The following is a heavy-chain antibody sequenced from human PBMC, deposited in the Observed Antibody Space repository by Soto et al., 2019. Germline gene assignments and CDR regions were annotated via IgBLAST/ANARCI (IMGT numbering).Heavy chain of an antibody. Sequence: QVQLVQSGAEVKKPGASVKVSCKASGYTFNSYGITWVRQAPGQGLEWMGWISTYNGKTNYAQKVQRRVTMTTDTSTSTAYMELRSLTAHDTAVYYCARGALPTATPSCFAPWGQGTLLTVSS. CDR2: ISTYNGKT. CDR3: ARGALPTATPSCFAP. CDR1: GYTFNSYG. D-gene: IGHD2-2*01. V-gene: IGHV1-18*04. J-gene: IGHJ5*02.